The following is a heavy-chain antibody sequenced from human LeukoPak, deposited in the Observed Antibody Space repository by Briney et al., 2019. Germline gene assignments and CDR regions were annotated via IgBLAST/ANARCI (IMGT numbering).Heavy chain of an antibody. V-gene: IGHV3-48*02. Sequence: SGGSLRLSCAASGFTFSNYGMYWVRQAPGKGLEWVSYISSSSTIYYADSVKGRFTISRDNAKNSLYLQMNSLRDEDTAVYYCARDSLLEWFDRDAFDIWGQGTMVTVSS. CDR1: GFTFSNYG. D-gene: IGHD3-3*01. CDR2: ISSSSTI. J-gene: IGHJ3*02. CDR3: ARDSLLEWFDRDAFDI.